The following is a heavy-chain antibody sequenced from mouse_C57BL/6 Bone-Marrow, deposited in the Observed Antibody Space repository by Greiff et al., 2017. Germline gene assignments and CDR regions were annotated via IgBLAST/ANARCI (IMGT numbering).Heavy chain of an antibody. D-gene: IGHD2-1*01. CDR2: IDPSDSYT. Sequence: VQLQQPGAELVRPGTSVKLSCKASGYTFTSYWMHWVKQRPGQGLEWIGVIDPSDSYTNYNQKFKGKATLTVDTSSSTAYMQLSSLTSEDSAVXYCARKGDYYVDYWGQGTTLTVSS. J-gene: IGHJ2*01. V-gene: IGHV1-59*01. CDR1: GYTFTSYW. CDR3: ARKGDYYVDY.